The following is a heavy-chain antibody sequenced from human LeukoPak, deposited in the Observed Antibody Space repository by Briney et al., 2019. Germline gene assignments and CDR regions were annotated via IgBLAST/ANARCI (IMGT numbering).Heavy chain of an antibody. J-gene: IGHJ5*02. CDR1: GGSFSGYY. D-gene: IGHD1-26*01. CDR3: ARDNGGYSGSYTGT. Sequence: SETLSLTCAVYGGSFSGYYWSWIRQPAGKGLEWIGRIYTSGSTNYNPSLKSRVTISVGTSKNQFSLKLSSVTAADTAVYYCARDNGGYSGSYTGTWGQGTLVTVSS. CDR2: IYTSGST. V-gene: IGHV4-4*07.